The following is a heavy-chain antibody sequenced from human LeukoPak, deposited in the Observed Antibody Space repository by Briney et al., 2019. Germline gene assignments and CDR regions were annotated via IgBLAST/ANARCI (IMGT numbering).Heavy chain of an antibody. J-gene: IGHJ3*02. CDR1: GGSISSYY. D-gene: IGHD3-22*01. CDR2: IYYSGST. CDR3: ARLKYYYDSSGYYMRGAFDI. V-gene: IGHV4-59*01. Sequence: SETLSLTCTVSGGSISSYYWSWIRQPPGQGLEWIGYIYYSGSTNYNPSLKSRVTISVDTSKNQFSLKLSSVTAADTAVYYCARLKYYYDSSGYYMRGAFDIWGQGTMVTVSS.